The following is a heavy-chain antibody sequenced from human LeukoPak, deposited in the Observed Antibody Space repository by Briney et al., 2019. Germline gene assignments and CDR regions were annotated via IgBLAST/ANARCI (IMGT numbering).Heavy chain of an antibody. CDR2: INSDASTT. CDR3: VKGSGGNCYSVADY. D-gene: IGHD2-15*01. CDR1: GFTFSSYW. V-gene: IGHV3-74*01. Sequence: GGSLRLSCAASGFTFSSYWMHWVRQAPGKGLVWVSRINSDASTTSYADSVKGRFTISRDNSKNTLYLQMNSLRAEDTAVYYCVKGSGGNCYSVADYWGQGTLVTVSS. J-gene: IGHJ4*02.